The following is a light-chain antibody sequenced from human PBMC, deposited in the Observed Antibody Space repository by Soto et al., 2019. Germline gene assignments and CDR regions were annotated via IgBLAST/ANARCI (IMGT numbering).Light chain of an antibody. Sequence: QAVVTQEPSLTVSPGGTVTLTCGSSTGAVTSGHYPHWFQQKPGQAPRTLIYDTSIKHSWTPARFSGSLLGGKAALTLSGAQPEDEADYYCLVIYTGVGDVFGTGTKHTVL. CDR2: DTS. J-gene: IGLJ1*01. CDR3: LVIYTGVGDV. CDR1: TGAVTSGHY. V-gene: IGLV7-46*01.